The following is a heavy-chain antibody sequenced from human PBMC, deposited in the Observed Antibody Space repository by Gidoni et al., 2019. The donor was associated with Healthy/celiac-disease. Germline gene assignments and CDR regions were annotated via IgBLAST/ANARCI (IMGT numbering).Heavy chain of an antibody. Sequence: QLQLQESGPGLVKPSETLSLTCTVSGGSISSSRYYWGWIRQPPGKGLEWIGSIYYSGSTYYNPSLKSRVTISVDTSKNQFSLKLSSVTAADTAVYYCARAGFTMVRGVPGWFDPWGQGTLVTVSS. CDR3: ARAGFTMVRGVPGWFDP. J-gene: IGHJ5*02. D-gene: IGHD3-10*01. CDR2: IYYSGST. V-gene: IGHV4-39*07. CDR1: GGSISSSRYY.